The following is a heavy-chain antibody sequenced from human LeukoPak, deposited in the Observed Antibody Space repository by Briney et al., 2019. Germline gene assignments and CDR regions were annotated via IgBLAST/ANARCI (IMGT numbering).Heavy chain of an antibody. V-gene: IGHV4-59*08. J-gene: IGHJ4*02. Sequence: SETLSLTCTVSGGSVSSYYLSWIRQPPGKGLEWIGYIYYSGSTNYSPSLKSRVTISVDTSKNQFSLTLSSVTAADTAVYYCARGWGYFDSWGQGTLVTVSS. D-gene: IGHD7-27*01. CDR1: GGSVSSYY. CDR2: IYYSGST. CDR3: ARGWGYFDS.